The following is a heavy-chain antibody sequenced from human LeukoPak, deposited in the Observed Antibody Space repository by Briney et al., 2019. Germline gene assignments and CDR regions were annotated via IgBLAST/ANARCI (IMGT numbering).Heavy chain of an antibody. Sequence: GASVKVSCKASGYTFTGYYMHWVRQAPGQGLEWMGWINPNSGGTNYAQKFQGRVTMTRDTSISTAYMELSRLRSDDTAVYYCARLGSGDMTTVVFFDYWGQGTLVTVSS. V-gene: IGHV1-2*02. CDR2: INPNSGGT. CDR3: ARLGSGDMTTVVFFDY. CDR1: GYTFTGYY. D-gene: IGHD4-23*01. J-gene: IGHJ4*02.